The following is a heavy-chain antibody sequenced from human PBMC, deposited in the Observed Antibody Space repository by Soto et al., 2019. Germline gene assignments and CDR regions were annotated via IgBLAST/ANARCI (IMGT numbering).Heavy chain of an antibody. J-gene: IGHJ1*01. V-gene: IGHV3-48*02. CDR3: ASLHAWFGEGAN. CDR2: ITGGGSTK. Sequence: EVQLVESGGGLVQPGGSLRLSCAASGFTFSSYSMHWVRQAPGKGLEWVSYITGGGSTKDYADSVKGRFTISRDNAKKSLYLQVNSLRDDDTADYYCASLHAWFGEGANWGEGTLVTVSS. D-gene: IGHD3-10*01. CDR1: GFTFSSYS.